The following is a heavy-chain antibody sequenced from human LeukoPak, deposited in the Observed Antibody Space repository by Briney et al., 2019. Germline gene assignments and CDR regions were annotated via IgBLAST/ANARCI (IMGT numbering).Heavy chain of an antibody. D-gene: IGHD5-18*01. CDR2: IYYSGST. V-gene: IGHV4-59*02. J-gene: IGHJ4*02. CDR1: GFRVTNDY. CDR3: ARDLSRGYSYGPFDY. Sequence: PGGSLRLSCAVSGFRVTNDYMNWVRQPPGKGLEWIGNIYYSGSTNYNPSLKSRLTISVDTTKNQFSLKLSSVTAADTAVYYCARDLSRGYSYGPFDYWGQGTLVTVSS.